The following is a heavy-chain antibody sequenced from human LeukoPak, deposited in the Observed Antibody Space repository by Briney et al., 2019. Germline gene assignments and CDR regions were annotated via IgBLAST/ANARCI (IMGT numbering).Heavy chain of an antibody. CDR2: ISSTSYSI. Sequence: GGSLRLSCAASGFTFSTYAMIWVRQAPGKGLEWISYISSTSYSIYYADSVKGRFTISRDNAKNALYLQMDSLRVEDTALYYCAASLGPRDYWGQGILVTVS. V-gene: IGHV3-48*04. D-gene: IGHD7-27*01. CDR1: GFTFSTYA. J-gene: IGHJ4*02. CDR3: AASLGPRDY.